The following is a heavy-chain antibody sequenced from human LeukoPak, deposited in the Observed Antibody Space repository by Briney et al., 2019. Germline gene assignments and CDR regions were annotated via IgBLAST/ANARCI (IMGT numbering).Heavy chain of an antibody. CDR1: GFTFNTYG. CDR2: IWSDGRNK. Sequence: PGRSLRLSCAASGFTFNTYGMHWVRQAPGKGLEWVAVIWSDGRNKYYADSVKGRFTISRDNAKNSLYLQMNSLRAEDTAVYYCAATASSGWYGKYYYGMDVWGQGTTVTVSS. J-gene: IGHJ6*02. V-gene: IGHV3-33*01. CDR3: AATASSGWYGKYYYGMDV. D-gene: IGHD6-19*01.